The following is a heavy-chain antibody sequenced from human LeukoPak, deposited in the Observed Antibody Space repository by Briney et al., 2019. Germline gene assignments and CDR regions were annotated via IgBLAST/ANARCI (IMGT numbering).Heavy chain of an antibody. CDR1: GFPFSRYW. J-gene: IGHJ4*02. V-gene: IGHV3-7*04. CDR3: ARLAAGGDYFDY. D-gene: IGHD2-8*02. Sequence: GGSLRLSCAASGFPFSRYWMSWVRQAPGKGLEWVANIKPDGSEKHYVDSVKGRFTFSRDNAKNSLYLQMNGLRAEDMAVYYCARLAAGGDYFDYWGQGTLVTVSS. CDR2: IKPDGSEK.